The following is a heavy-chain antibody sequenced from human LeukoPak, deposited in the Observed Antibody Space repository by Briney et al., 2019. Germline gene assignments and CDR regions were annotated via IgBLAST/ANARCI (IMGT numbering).Heavy chain of an antibody. V-gene: IGHV3-30*18. D-gene: IGHD3-10*01. J-gene: IGHJ4*02. Sequence: PGGSLRLSCAASGFTFSSYAMHWVRQAPGKGLEWVAVISYDGSNKYYADSVKGRFTISRDNSKDTLHLQMNSLRAEDTAVYYCAKSLSLTVRGVPLADYWGQGTLVTVSS. CDR3: AKSLSLTVRGVPLADY. CDR1: GFTFSSYA. CDR2: ISYDGSNK.